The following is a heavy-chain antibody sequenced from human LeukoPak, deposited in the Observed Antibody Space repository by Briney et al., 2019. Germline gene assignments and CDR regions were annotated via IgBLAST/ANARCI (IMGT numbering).Heavy chain of an antibody. CDR2: ISSSSSYI. Sequence: PGGSLRLSCAASGFTFSSYSMNWVRQAPGKGLEWVSSISSSSSYIYYADSVKGRFTISGDNSKNTLYLQMNSLRAEDTAVYYCAKDYSAMSAYYFDYWGQGTLVTVSS. CDR1: GFTFSSYS. J-gene: IGHJ4*02. V-gene: IGHV3-21*04. CDR3: AKDYSAMSAYYFDY. D-gene: IGHD5-18*01.